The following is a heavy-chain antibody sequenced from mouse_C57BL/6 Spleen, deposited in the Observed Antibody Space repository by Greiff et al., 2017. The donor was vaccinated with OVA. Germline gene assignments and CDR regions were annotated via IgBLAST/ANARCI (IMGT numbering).Heavy chain of an antibody. D-gene: IGHD1-1*01. J-gene: IGHJ1*03. V-gene: IGHV5-9*01. CDR2: ISGGCGNT. CDR1: GFTFSSYT. CDR3: VRHEYYGRDWYFDV. Sequence: EVKVIESGGGLVKPGGSLKLSCAASGFTFSSYTMSWVRQTPEKRLEWVATISGGCGNTYYPASVKGRFPISRDNAKNTLYLQMSSLRSEDPALYYCVRHEYYGRDWYFDVGGTGTTVTVSS.